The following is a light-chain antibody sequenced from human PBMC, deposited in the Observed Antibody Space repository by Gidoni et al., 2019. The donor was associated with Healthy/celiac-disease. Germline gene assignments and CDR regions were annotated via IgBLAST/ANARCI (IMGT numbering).Light chain of an antibody. Sequence: DIVLTQSPDPLAVSLGERATINCKSRQSVLYSSNNKNYLAWYQQKPGQPPKLLIYWASTRESGVPDRFSGSGSGTDFTLTISSLQAEDVAVYYCQQYYSTPRTFGQGTKLEIK. CDR1: QSVLYSSNNKNY. V-gene: IGKV4-1*01. CDR3: QQYYSTPRT. CDR2: WAS. J-gene: IGKJ2*01.